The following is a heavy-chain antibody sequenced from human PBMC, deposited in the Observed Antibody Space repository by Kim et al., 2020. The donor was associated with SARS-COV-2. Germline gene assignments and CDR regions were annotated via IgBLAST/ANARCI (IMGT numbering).Heavy chain of an antibody. CDR1: GGSISGYY. Sequence: SETLSLTCTVSGGSISGYYWSWIRQPAGKGLEWIGRIYTSGSTNYNPSLKSRVTMSVDTSKNQFSLKLSSVTAADTAVYYCVREPRSGYSSSWDRGPNWFDPWGQGTLVTVSS. CDR3: VREPRSGYSSSWDRGPNWFDP. J-gene: IGHJ5*02. V-gene: IGHV4-4*07. CDR2: IYTSGST. D-gene: IGHD6-13*01.